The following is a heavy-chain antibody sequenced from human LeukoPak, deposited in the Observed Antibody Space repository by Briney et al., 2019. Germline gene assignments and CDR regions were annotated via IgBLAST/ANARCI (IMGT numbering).Heavy chain of an antibody. CDR2: ISGSGGST. D-gene: IGHD3-22*01. V-gene: IGHV3-23*01. Sequence: PGGSLRLSCAASGFTLSSYAMSWVRQAPGKGLEWVSAISGSGGSTYYADSVKGRFTISRDNSMSTLYLQMNSLRAEDTAVYYCARVLYDSSGYYISYFDYWGQGTLVTVSS. CDR1: GFTLSSYA. J-gene: IGHJ4*02. CDR3: ARVLYDSSGYYISYFDY.